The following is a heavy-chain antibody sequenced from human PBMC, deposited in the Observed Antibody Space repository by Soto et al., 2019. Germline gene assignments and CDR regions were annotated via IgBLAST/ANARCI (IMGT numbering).Heavy chain of an antibody. CDR1: GFTFSSYG. D-gene: IGHD1-26*01. V-gene: IGHV3-30*18. J-gene: IGHJ1*01. CDR3: AKDSGSYFEYFQH. Sequence: QVQLVESGGGVVQPGRSLRLSCAASGFTFSSYGMHWVRQAPGKGLEWVAVISYDGSNKYYADSVKGRFTISRDNSKNTLYLQMNSLRAEVTAVYYCAKDSGSYFEYFQHWGQGTPVTVSS. CDR2: ISYDGSNK.